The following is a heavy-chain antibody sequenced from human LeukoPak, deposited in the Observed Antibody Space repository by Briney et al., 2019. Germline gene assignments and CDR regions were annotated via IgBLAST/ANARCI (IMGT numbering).Heavy chain of an antibody. Sequence: GGSLRLSCAASAFTFSSYGMQWVRQAPGKGLQWVAVISYDGGNKYFADSVKGRFTISRDNSKNTVYLQMSSLRTDDTAVYYCAKNVDPMSNWYFDLWGRGTLVTVSS. CDR3: AKNVDPMSNWYFDL. V-gene: IGHV3-30*18. CDR2: ISYDGGNK. J-gene: IGHJ2*01. CDR1: AFTFSSYG.